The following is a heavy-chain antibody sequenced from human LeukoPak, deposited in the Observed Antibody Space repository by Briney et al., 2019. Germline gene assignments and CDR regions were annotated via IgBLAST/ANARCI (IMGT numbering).Heavy chain of an antibody. J-gene: IGHJ4*02. CDR1: GFAVSSNY. CDR2: IYSDGRT. D-gene: IGHD3-10*01. CDR3: AKVEGWYGEGYFDY. Sequence: GGSLRLSCAASGFAVSSNYMHWVRQAPGKGLEWVSVIYSDGRTYYADSVKGRFTISRDISKNTLFLQMTSLRAEDTAVYYCAKVEGWYGEGYFDYWGQGTLVTVSS. V-gene: IGHV3-53*01.